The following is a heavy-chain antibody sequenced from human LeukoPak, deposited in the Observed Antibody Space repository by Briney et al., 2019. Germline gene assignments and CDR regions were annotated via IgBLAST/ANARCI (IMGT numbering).Heavy chain of an antibody. CDR2: ISGSGGST. CDR1: GGTISSYS. D-gene: IGHD5-12*01. Sequence: ETLSLTCTVSGGTISSYSWSWVRQAPGKGLEWVSAISGSGGSTYYADSVKGRFTISRDNSKNTLYLQMNSLRAEDTAVYYCAKVARGYSGYAWGQGTMVTVSS. V-gene: IGHV3-23*01. J-gene: IGHJ3*01. CDR3: AKVARGYSGYA.